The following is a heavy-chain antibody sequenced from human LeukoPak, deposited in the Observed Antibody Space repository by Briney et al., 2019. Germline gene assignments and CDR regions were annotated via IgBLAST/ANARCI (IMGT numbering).Heavy chain of an antibody. J-gene: IGHJ4*02. Sequence: PGGSLRLSCAASGFTFSDYYMSWIRQAPGKGLEWVSYISSSSSYTNYADSVKGRFTISRDNSKNTLYLQMNSLRAEDTAVYYCAGYGGSYVFDYWGQGTLVTVSS. CDR2: ISSSSSYT. CDR1: GFTFSDYY. CDR3: AGYGGSYVFDY. V-gene: IGHV3-11*06. D-gene: IGHD1-26*01.